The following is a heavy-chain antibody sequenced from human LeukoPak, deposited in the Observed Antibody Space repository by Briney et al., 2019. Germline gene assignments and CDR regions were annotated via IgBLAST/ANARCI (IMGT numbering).Heavy chain of an antibody. Sequence: GGSLRLSCAASGLALSSHWMTWVRQVPGRGPEWVANVNRDGSETYYLDSVKGRFTISKDNAKNSLYLQMNSLRAEDTALYHCARNNGMDVRGQGTTVIVSS. CDR1: GLALSSHW. J-gene: IGHJ6*02. CDR3: ARNNGMDV. CDR2: VNRDGSET. V-gene: IGHV3-7*03.